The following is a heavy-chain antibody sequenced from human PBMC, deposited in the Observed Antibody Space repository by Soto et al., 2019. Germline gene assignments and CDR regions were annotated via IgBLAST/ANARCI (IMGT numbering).Heavy chain of an antibody. V-gene: IGHV5-51*01. CDR2: IFPRDSDI. CDR3: ARLGSIRPPFYY. D-gene: IGHD3-10*01. J-gene: IGHJ4*02. CDR1: GYTFTNYW. Sequence: GESLKISCQTSGYTFTNYWIGWVRHMPGRGLEWMGLIFPRDSDIRYNSSFEGQVTISSDRSIATAYLQWTSLKASDTAIYFCARLGSIRPPFYYWGQGTQVTVSS.